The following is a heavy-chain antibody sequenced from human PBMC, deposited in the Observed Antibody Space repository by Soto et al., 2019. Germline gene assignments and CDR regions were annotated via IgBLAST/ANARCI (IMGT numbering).Heavy chain of an antibody. CDR1: GFTFGDYA. Sequence: GGSLRLSCTASGFTFGDYAMSWVRQAPGKGLEWVGFIRSKAYGGTTEYAASVKGRFTISRDDSKSIAYLQMNSLKTEYTAVYYCTRLYDFWSRYYWGQGTLVTVSS. V-gene: IGHV3-49*04. D-gene: IGHD3-3*01. CDR2: IRSKAYGGTT. CDR3: TRLYDFWSRYY. J-gene: IGHJ4*02.